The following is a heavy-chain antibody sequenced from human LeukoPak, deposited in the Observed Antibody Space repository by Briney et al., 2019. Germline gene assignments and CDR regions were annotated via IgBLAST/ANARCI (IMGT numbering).Heavy chain of an antibody. V-gene: IGHV3-7*01. CDR1: GFTFSSYW. D-gene: IGHD5-12*01. J-gene: IGHJ5*02. CDR3: ARDRGPMGYSGYDPWFDP. Sequence: GGSLRLSCAASGFTFSSYWMSWVRQAPGKGLEWVANIKQDGSEKYYVDSVKGRFTISRDNAKNSLYLQMNSLRAEDTAVYYCARDRGPMGYSGYDPWFDPWGQGTLATVSS. CDR2: IKQDGSEK.